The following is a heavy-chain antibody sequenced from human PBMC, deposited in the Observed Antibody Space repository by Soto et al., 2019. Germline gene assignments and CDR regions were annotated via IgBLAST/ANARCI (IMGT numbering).Heavy chain of an antibody. V-gene: IGHV1-69*02. CDR2: IIPILGIA. CDR3: ARKGTVTTLGAFDI. CDR1: GGTFSSYT. D-gene: IGHD4-4*01. Sequence: QVQLVQSGAEVKKPGSSVKVSCKASGGTFSSYTISWVRQAPGQGLEWMGRIIPILGIANYAQKFQGRVTITADKTTSTAYMELSSLRSEDTAVYYCARKGTVTTLGAFDIWGQGTMVTVSS. J-gene: IGHJ3*02.